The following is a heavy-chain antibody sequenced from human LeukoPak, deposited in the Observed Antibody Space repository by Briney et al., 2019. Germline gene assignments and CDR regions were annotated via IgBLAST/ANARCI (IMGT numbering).Heavy chain of an antibody. J-gene: IGHJ4*02. CDR1: GFTFSSYS. CDR2: ISSSSSYI. V-gene: IGHV3-21*01. CDR3: ARDQMGADFAT. Sequence: GGSLRLSCAASGFTFSSYSMNWVRQAPGKGLEWVSSISSSSSYIYYADSVKGRFTISRDNAKDSLYLQMNSLRAEDTAVYYCARDQMGADFATWGQGTLVTVSS. D-gene: IGHD1-26*01.